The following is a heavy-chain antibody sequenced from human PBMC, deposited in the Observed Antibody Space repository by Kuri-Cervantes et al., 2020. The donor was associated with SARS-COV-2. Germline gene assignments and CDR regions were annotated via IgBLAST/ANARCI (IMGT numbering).Heavy chain of an antibody. J-gene: IGHJ6*03. V-gene: IGHV4-61*05. CDR2: IYYSGST. D-gene: IGHD7-27*01. Sequence: SETLSLTCTVSGGSISSSSYYWSWIRQPPGKGLEWIGYIYYSGSTNYNPSLKSRVTISVDTSKSQFSLKLSSVTAADTAVYYCARTQLGMNMDVWGKGTTVTVSS. CDR3: ARTQLGMNMDV. CDR1: GGSISSSSYY.